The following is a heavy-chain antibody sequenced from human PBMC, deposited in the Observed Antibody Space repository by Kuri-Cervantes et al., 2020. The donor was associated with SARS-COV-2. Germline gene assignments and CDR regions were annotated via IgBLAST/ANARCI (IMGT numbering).Heavy chain of an antibody. CDR2: IYHSGST. CDR3: ARVPAAYCGGDCYR. D-gene: IGHD2-21*02. Sequence: SETLSLTCAVSGYSISSGYYWGWIRQPPGKGLEWIGSIYHSGSTYYNPSLKSRVTISLDTSKNEFSLKLTSVTAADAAVYYCARVPAAYCGGDCYRWGQGTLVTVSS. J-gene: IGHJ4*02. V-gene: IGHV4-38-2*01. CDR1: GYSISSGYY.